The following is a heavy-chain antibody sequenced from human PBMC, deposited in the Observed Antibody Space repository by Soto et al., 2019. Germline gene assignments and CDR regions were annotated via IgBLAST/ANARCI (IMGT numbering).Heavy chain of an antibody. D-gene: IGHD3-16*01. CDR3: VRPRPSGENYGMDV. V-gene: IGHV3-53*01. CDR1: GLTVSNNS. Sequence: EVQLVESGGGLIQPGGSWRLPGVASGLTVSNNSRPGVRKAQKWGLEWVSILYTEGTTYYADSVKGRFTISRDSSKNTLFLQMDSLRAEDTAVYYCVRPRPSGENYGMDVWGQGTTVTVSS. CDR2: LYTEGTT. J-gene: IGHJ6*02.